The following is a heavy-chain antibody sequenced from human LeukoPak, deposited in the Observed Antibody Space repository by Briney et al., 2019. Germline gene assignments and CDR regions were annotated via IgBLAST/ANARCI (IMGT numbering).Heavy chain of an antibody. J-gene: IGHJ3*02. Sequence: ASVKVSCKASGYTFTNYYMHWVRQAPGQGLEWMGIINPSGGSTNYAQKFQGRVTMTRDTSISTAYMELSRLRSDDTAVYYCASPVPSHGDFGAWGAFDIWGQGTMVTVSS. V-gene: IGHV1-46*01. CDR1: GYTFTNYY. CDR3: ASPVPSHGDFGAWGAFDI. D-gene: IGHD4-17*01. CDR2: INPSGGST.